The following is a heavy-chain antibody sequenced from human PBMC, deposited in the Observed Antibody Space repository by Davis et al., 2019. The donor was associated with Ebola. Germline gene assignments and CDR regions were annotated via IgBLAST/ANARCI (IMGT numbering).Heavy chain of an antibody. V-gene: IGHV4-61*08. CDR2: IHYLGNT. CDR3: ARGNYGDYIVLYYYNMDV. D-gene: IGHD4-17*01. CDR1: GGSINSGGYY. Sequence: MPSEILSLTCTVSGGSINSGGYYWSWIRRHPGQGLEWIGNIHYLGNTNYNPSLKSRVTMSVDTSKNQFSLKLSSVTAADTAVYYCARGNYGDYIVLYYYNMDVWGQGTTVTVSS. J-gene: IGHJ6*02.